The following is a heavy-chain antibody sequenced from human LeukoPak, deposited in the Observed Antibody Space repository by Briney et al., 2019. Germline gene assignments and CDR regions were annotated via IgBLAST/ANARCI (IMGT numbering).Heavy chain of an antibody. CDR1: GFTFSSYA. Sequence: GGSLRLSCAASGFTFSSYAMSWVRQAPGKGLEWVSAISGSGGSTYYADSVKGRFTISRDNSKNTLYLQMNSLRAEDTAVYYCARDARYYDSSGYLDYWGQGTLVTVSS. CDR2: ISGSGGST. V-gene: IGHV3-23*01. CDR3: ARDARYYDSSGYLDY. D-gene: IGHD3-22*01. J-gene: IGHJ4*02.